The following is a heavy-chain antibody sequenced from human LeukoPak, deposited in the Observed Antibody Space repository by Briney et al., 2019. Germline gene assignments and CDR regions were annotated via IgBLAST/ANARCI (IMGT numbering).Heavy chain of an antibody. CDR1: GGSISSYY. CDR2: INHSGST. J-gene: IGHJ6*02. V-gene: IGHV4-34*01. CDR3: ARWVEPNYYYYGMDV. D-gene: IGHD1-1*01. Sequence: SETLSLTCTVSGGSISSYYWSWIRQPPGKGLEWIGEINHSGSTNYNPSLKSRVTISVDTSKNQFSLKLSSVTAADTAVYYCARWVEPNYYYYGMDVWGQGTTVTVSS.